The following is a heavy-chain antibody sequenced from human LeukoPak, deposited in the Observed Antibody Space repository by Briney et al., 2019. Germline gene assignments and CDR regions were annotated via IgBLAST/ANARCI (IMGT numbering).Heavy chain of an antibody. D-gene: IGHD3-3*01. CDR3: ARGVPYASWSGPHYSDY. Sequence: GGSLRLSCAVSRFAFSNYGMSWVRQAPGKGLEWVANIKQDGSQKYYVDSVKGRFSISRDNAKNSLYLQMNSLRAEDTAVYYCARGVPYASWSGPHYSDYWGQGTLVTVSS. CDR1: RFAFSNYG. CDR2: IKQDGSQK. V-gene: IGHV3-7*01. J-gene: IGHJ4*02.